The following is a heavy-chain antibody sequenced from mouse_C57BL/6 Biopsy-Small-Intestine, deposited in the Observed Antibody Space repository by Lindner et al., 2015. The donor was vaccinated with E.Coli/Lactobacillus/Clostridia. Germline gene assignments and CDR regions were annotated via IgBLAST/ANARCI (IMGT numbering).Heavy chain of an antibody. CDR1: GYTFTSHW. Sequence: VQLQESGAELVKPGASVKMSCKASGYTFTSHWITWVKQRPGQGLEWIGDTFPGSGSINYSEKFKSKATLSIDTSSSTAYMQLSSLTSEDSAVYYCAREGANWDVFDYWGQGTTLTVSS. J-gene: IGHJ2*01. CDR3: AREGANWDVFDY. V-gene: IGHV1-55*01. CDR2: TFPGSGSI. D-gene: IGHD4-1*01.